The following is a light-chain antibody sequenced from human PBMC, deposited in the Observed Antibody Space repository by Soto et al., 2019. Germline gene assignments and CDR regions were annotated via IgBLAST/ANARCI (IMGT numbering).Light chain of an antibody. Sequence: DIQMTQSPSSLSASVGDRVTITCRSSQNILTYLNWYQQRAGEAPRFLIYAASNLQDGVPSRFSASESGTEFTLTISSLQPEDFATYYCQQSYSVPLTFGQGTKLEMK. CDR3: QQSYSVPLT. V-gene: IGKV1-39*01. CDR2: AAS. CDR1: QNILTY. J-gene: IGKJ2*01.